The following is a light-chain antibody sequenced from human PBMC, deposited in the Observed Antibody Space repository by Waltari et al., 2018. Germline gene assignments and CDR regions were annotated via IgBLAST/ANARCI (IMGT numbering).Light chain of an antibody. CDR3: QQFHDYPRT. CDR1: QAFNRA. J-gene: IGKJ1*01. V-gene: IGKV1D-13*01. Sequence: IHLTQSPSSLAASVGDRVTITCRASQAFNRALAWYQQRAGGPPRLLIFDAAKLHTWVPSRFIGSASGADFTLTISTLQPEDFATYYCQQFHDYPRTFGQGTKVEI. CDR2: DAA.